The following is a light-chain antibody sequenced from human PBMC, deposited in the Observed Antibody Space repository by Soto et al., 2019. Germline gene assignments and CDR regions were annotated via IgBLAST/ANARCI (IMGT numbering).Light chain of an antibody. J-gene: IGLJ3*02. CDR3: CSYAGSYTWV. CDR1: SSDVGRYNY. CDR2: DLN. V-gene: IGLV2-11*01. Sequence: QSALTQPRSVSGSPGQSVTIFCTGTSSDVGRYNYVSWYQQHPGNAPKLMIYDLNHRPSGVPDRFSGSKSGSTASLTISGLQAEDEADYYCCSYAGSYTWVFGGGTKVTVL.